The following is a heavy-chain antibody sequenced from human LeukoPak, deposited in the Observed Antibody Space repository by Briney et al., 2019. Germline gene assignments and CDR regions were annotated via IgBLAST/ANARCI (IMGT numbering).Heavy chain of an antibody. CDR1: GFTFSSYS. CDR3: ARDRSRKPAAMPPNSFDP. D-gene: IGHD2-2*01. J-gene: IGHJ5*02. V-gene: IGHV3-21*01. CDR2: ISSSSSYI. Sequence: GGSLRLSCAASGFTFSSYSMNWVRQAPGKGLEWVSSISSSSSYIYYADSVKGRFTISRDNAKNSLYLQMNSLRAEDTAVYYCARDRSRKPAAMPPNSFDPWGQGTLVTVSS.